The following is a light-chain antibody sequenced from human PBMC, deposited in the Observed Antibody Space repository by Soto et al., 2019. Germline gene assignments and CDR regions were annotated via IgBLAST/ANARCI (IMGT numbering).Light chain of an antibody. CDR1: HSIDTW. J-gene: IGKJ2*01. V-gene: IGKV1-5*01. Sequence: DIQMTQSPSALSASLGDRVTITCRASHSIDTWLAWYQQRPGKAPNLLIYDASSLASGVPSRFSGSGSGTDFTLTISSLQPEDFATYYCQQAKSFPYTFGQGTKLEIK. CDR2: DAS. CDR3: QQAKSFPYT.